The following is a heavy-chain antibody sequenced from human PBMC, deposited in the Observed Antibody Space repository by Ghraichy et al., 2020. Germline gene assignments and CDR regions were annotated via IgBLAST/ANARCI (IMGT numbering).Heavy chain of an antibody. CDR3: ARDKYNWNSVSWFDP. CDR1: GFPFNYYW. J-gene: IGHJ5*02. D-gene: IGHD1-7*01. Sequence: LSLTCAASGFPFNYYWMSWVRQAPGKGLEWVANIKQDGSEKYYVDSVKGRFTISRDNAKSSLYLQMNSLRADDTAVYYCARDKYNWNSVSWFDPWGRGTLVTVSS. V-gene: IGHV3-7*01. CDR2: IKQDGSEK.